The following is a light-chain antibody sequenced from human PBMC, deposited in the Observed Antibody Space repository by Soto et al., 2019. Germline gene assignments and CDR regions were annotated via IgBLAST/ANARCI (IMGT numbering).Light chain of an antibody. CDR3: LSYTTSSTLV. CDR1: SSDVGHYNY. J-gene: IGLJ3*02. CDR2: EVT. V-gene: IGLV2-14*01. Sequence: QSVLTQPASVSGSPGQSITISCTGTSSDVGHYNYVSWYQQHPGKAPKLLIYEVTTRPSGVSNRFSGSKSGSTASLTISGLQAEDEADYFCLSYTTSSTLVFGGGTKLTVL.